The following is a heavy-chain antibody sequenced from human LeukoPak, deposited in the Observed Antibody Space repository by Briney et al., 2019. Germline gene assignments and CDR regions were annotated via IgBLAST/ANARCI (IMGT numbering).Heavy chain of an antibody. Sequence: SGTLSLTCAVYGGSFSGYYWSWIRQPPGKGLEWIGEINHSGSTNYNPSLKSRVTISVDTSKNQFSLKLSSVTAADTAVYYCARARCGVSSTSCLLRGPYYYYYMDVWGKGTTVTVSS. CDR3: ARARCGVSSTSCLLRGPYYYYYMDV. CDR1: GGSFSGYY. D-gene: IGHD2-2*01. J-gene: IGHJ6*03. V-gene: IGHV4-34*01. CDR2: INHSGST.